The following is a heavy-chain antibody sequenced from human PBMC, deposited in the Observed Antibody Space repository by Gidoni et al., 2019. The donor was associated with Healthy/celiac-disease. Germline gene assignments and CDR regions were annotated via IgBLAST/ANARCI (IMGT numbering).Heavy chain of an antibody. Sequence: EVQLVESGGGLVQPGGSLRLSCAAPGFTFSSYSMNWVRQAPGKGLEWVSYISSSSSTIYYADSVKGRFTISRDNAKNSLYLQMNSLRAEDTAVYYCARDYGDYVFDYWGQGTLVTVSS. CDR1: GFTFSSYS. CDR3: ARDYGDYVFDY. V-gene: IGHV3-48*01. CDR2: ISSSSSTI. D-gene: IGHD4-17*01. J-gene: IGHJ4*02.